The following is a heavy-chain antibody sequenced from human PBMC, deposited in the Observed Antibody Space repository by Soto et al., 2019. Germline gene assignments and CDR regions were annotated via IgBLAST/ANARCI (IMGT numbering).Heavy chain of an antibody. CDR3: ARDLGYYDSSGYFDY. J-gene: IGHJ4*02. CDR2: VSSSDSTV. D-gene: IGHD3-22*01. CDR1: TFSEHY. V-gene: IGHV3-11*01. Sequence: TFSEHYMSWIRQAPGKGLEWISYVSSSDSTVYYADSVKGRFTISRDNAKNSLYLQMNSLRVEDTAVYYCARDLGYYDSSGYFDYWGQGTLVTVSS.